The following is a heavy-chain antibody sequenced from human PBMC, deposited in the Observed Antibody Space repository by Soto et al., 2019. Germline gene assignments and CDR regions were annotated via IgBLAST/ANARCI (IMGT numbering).Heavy chain of an antibody. Sequence: QVQLVQSGAEVKKPGASVKVSCKVSGYTLTELSMHWVRQAPGKGLEWMGGFDPEDGETIYAQKFQGRVTXXDDTSTHTAYMELSSLRSEDTAVYYCATGDGAVDYWGQGTLVTGSS. J-gene: IGHJ4*02. CDR1: GYTLTELS. D-gene: IGHD4-17*01. V-gene: IGHV1-24*01. CDR3: ATGDGAVDY. CDR2: FDPEDGET.